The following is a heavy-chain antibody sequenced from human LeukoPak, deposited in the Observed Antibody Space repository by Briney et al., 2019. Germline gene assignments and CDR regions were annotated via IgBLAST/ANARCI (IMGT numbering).Heavy chain of an antibody. J-gene: IGHJ5*02. CDR3: ARENYDILTGYHA. CDR1: GGSFSGYY. Sequence: SETLSLTCAVYGGSFSGYYWSWIRQPPGKGLEWSGEINHSGSTNYNPSLKSRVTISVDTSKNQFSLKLSSVTAADTAVYYCARENYDILTGYHAWGQGTLVTVSS. CDR2: INHSGST. V-gene: IGHV4-34*01. D-gene: IGHD3-9*01.